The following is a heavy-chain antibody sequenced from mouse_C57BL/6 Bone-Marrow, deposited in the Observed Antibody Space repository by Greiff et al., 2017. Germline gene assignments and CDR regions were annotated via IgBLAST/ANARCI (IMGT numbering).Heavy chain of an antibody. CDR1: GYSITSGYY. Sequence: EVQLQQSGPGLVKPSQSLSLTCSVTGYSITSGYYWNWIRQFPGNKLEWMGYISYDGSNNYNPSLKNRISITRDTSKNQFFLMLNSVTTEDTATYYCARAWFAYWGQGTLVTVSA. CDR3: ARAWFAY. J-gene: IGHJ3*01. CDR2: ISYDGSN. V-gene: IGHV3-6*01.